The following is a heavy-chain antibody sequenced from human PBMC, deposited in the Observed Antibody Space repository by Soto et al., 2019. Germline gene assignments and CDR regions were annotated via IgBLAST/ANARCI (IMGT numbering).Heavy chain of an antibody. CDR1: GFTFSSDA. D-gene: IGHD4-17*01. J-gene: IGHJ4*02. CDR2: LYGSGRGI. V-gene: IGHV3-23*01. Sequence: PVGSLRLSCAASGFTFSSDAMIWIRQVPGKGLEWASGLYGSGRGIHSADSVKGRFTISRDNSAYAVYLQMNNLRVEDTAVYYCAKAAVAGDGVWLAHARGRGTAVTVSS. CDR3: AKAAVAGDGVWLAHA.